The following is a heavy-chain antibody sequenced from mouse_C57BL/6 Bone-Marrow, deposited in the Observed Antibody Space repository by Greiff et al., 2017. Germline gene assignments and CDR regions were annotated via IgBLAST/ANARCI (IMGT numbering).Heavy chain of an antibody. J-gene: IGHJ2*01. CDR1: GYSITSGYY. CDR3: ARGITTVVATGYFDY. D-gene: IGHD1-1*01. V-gene: IGHV3-6*01. Sequence: EVKLQESGPGLVKPSQSLSLTCSVTGYSITSGYYWNWIRQFPGNKLEWMGYISYDGSNNYNPSLKNRISLTRDTSKNQFFLKLNSVTTEDTATYYCARGITTVVATGYFDYWGQGTTLTVSS. CDR2: ISYDGSN.